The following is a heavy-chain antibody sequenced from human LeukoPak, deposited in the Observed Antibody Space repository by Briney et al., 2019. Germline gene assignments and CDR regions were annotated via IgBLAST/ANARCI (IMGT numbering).Heavy chain of an antibody. CDR3: ASGSGYYLDAFDI. CDR1: GFTFSSYW. V-gene: IGHV3-7*01. J-gene: IGHJ3*02. D-gene: IGHD3-22*01. Sequence: GGSLRLSCAASGFTFSSYWMSWVRQAPEKGLEWVANIKEDESEKYYVDSVKGRFTISRDNAKNSLYLQMNSLRAEDTAVYYCASGSGYYLDAFDIWGQGTMVTVS. CDR2: IKEDESEK.